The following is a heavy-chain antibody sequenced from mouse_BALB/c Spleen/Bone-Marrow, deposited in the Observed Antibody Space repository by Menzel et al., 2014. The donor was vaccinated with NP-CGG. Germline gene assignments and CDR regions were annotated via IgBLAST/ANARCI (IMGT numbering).Heavy chain of an antibody. J-gene: IGHJ4*01. CDR2: INSNGGST. Sequence: EVHLVESGGGLVQPGGSLKLSCAASGFPFSSYGMSWVRQTPDKRLELVATINSNGGSTYYPDSVKGRFTISRDNAKNTLYLQMSSLKSEDSAMFYCARDRTYYYGMDYWGRGTSVTVSS. CDR3: ARDRTYYYGMDY. CDR1: GFPFSSYG. V-gene: IGHV5-6-3*01.